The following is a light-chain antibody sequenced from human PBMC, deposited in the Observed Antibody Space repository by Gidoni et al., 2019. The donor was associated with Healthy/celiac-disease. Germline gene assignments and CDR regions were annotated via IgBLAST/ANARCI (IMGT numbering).Light chain of an antibody. CDR1: QSVSSN. Sequence: DIVMTQSPATLSVSPGERATLSCRASQSVSSNLAWYQQKPGQAPRLLIYGASTRATGIPARFSGSGSGTEFTLTISSLQSEDFAVYYCQQYNNGPPGTFGQGTKVEIK. V-gene: IGKV3-15*01. J-gene: IGKJ1*01. CDR2: GAS. CDR3: QQYNNGPPGT.